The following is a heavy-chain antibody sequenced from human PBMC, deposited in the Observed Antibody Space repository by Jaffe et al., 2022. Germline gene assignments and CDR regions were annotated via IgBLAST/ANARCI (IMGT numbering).Heavy chain of an antibody. CDR1: GFTFGDYA. D-gene: IGHD2-21*02. CDR2: IRSKAYGGTT. V-gene: IGHV3-49*04. Sequence: EVQLVESGGGLVQPGRSLRLSCTASGFTFGDYAMSWVRQAPGKGLEWVGFIRSKAYGGTTEYAASVKGRFTISRDDSKSIAYLQMNSLKTEDTAVYYCTRYTYCGGDCYSSSLDYYYYYYMDVWGKGTTVTVSS. J-gene: IGHJ6*03. CDR3: TRYTYCGGDCYSSSLDYYYYYYMDV.